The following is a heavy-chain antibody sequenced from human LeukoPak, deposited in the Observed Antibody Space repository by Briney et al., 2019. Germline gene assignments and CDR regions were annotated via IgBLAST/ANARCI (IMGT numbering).Heavy chain of an antibody. Sequence: ASVKVSCKASGGTFSSYAISWVRQAPGQGLEWMGGIIPIFGTVNYAQKFQGRVTITADESTSTAYMELSSLRSEDTAVYYCARSHYGDYKFDYWGQGTLVTASS. CDR3: ARSHYGDYKFDY. V-gene: IGHV1-69*01. CDR2: IIPIFGTV. CDR1: GGTFSSYA. D-gene: IGHD4-17*01. J-gene: IGHJ4*02.